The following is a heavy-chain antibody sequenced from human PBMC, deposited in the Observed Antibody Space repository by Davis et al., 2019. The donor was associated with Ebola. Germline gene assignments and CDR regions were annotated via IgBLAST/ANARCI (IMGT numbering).Heavy chain of an antibody. J-gene: IGHJ4*02. CDR1: GGTFSSYA. V-gene: IGHV1-69*13. CDR3: ASSGYSSGWYLRY. D-gene: IGHD6-19*01. CDR2: IIPIFGTA. Sequence: SVKVSCKASGGTFSSYAISWVRQAPGQGLEWMGGIIPIFGTANYAQKFQGRVTITADESTSTAYMELSSLRSEDTAVYYCASSGYSSGWYLRYWGQGTLVTVSS.